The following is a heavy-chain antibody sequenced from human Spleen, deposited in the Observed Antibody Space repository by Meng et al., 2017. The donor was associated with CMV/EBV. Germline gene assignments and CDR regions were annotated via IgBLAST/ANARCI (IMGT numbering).Heavy chain of an antibody. J-gene: IGHJ6*02. CDR3: ARTFGLFWSDYPYYYGMDV. Sequence: GESLKISCAASGFTFSSYAMSWVRQAPGKGLEWLAAISHDGSSKYFADSVKGRFTISRDSSKNTLYVQMNSLRAEDTAVYYCARTFGLFWSDYPYYYGMDVWGQGTTVTVSS. V-gene: IGHV3-30*04. D-gene: IGHD3-3*01. CDR1: GFTFSSYA. CDR2: ISHDGSSK.